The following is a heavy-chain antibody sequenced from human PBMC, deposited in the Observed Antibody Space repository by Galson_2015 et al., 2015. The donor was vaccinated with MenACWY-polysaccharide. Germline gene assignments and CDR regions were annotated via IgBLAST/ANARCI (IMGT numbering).Heavy chain of an antibody. Sequence: SLRLSCASSGFPFSDYWMTWVRRAPGKGLEWVANMKQPGSEVYFVDSVRGRFTISRDNAKNSVYLQISSLRAEDTAIYYCAGGSGWLIEYWGQGTLVTVSS. D-gene: IGHD6-19*01. CDR3: AGGSGWLIEY. CDR2: MKQPGSEV. CDR1: GFPFSDYW. V-gene: IGHV3-7*01. J-gene: IGHJ4*02.